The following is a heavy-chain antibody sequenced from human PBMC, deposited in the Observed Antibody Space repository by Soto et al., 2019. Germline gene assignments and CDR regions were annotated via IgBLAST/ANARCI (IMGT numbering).Heavy chain of an antibody. CDR2: IDPSDSYT. Sequence: GESLKISCKGSGYSFTSYWISWVRQMPGKGLEWMGRIDPSDSYTNYSPSFQGHVTISADKSISTAYLQWSSLKASDTAMYYCARHLRPFGFDDYYYYGMDVWGQGTTVTVSS. J-gene: IGHJ6*02. CDR3: ARHLRPFGFDDYYYYGMDV. V-gene: IGHV5-10-1*01. D-gene: IGHD3-16*01. CDR1: GYSFTSYW.